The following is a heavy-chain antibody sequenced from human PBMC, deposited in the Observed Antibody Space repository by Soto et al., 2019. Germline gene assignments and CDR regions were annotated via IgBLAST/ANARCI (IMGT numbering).Heavy chain of an antibody. D-gene: IGHD6-13*01. CDR1: EFTFSDYS. V-gene: IGHV3-21*01. J-gene: IGHJ6*02. CDR3: ARDLGSSWDPSPYYYYGMDV. Sequence: LRLSCAASEFTFSDYSMNWVRQAPGKGLEWVSSISSRSSYIYYADSVKGRFTISRDNAKNSLFLQMNSLRAEDTAVYYCARDLGSSWDPSPYYYYGMDVWGQGTTVTVSS. CDR2: ISSRSSYI.